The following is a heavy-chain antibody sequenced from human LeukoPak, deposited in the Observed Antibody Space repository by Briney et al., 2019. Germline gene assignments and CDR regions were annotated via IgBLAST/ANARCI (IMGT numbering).Heavy chain of an antibody. CDR2: IYHSGST. V-gene: IGHV4-30-2*01. Sequence: SETLSLTCTVSGGSISSGGYYWSWIRQPPGKGLECIGYIYHSGSTYYNPSLKSRVTISVDRSKNQFSLKLSSVTAADTAVYYCARDGTGIAAAGTDYWGQGTLVTVSS. J-gene: IGHJ4*02. D-gene: IGHD6-13*01. CDR3: ARDGTGIAAAGTDY. CDR1: GGSISSGGYY.